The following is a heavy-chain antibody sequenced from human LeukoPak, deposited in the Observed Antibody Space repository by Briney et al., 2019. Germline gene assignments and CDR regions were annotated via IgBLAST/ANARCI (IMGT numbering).Heavy chain of an antibody. CDR1: GFIYRSYV. CDR3: ARGSHPYGMDV. V-gene: IGHV3-48*03. CDR2: ISSSGSTI. J-gene: IGHJ6*04. Sequence: PGGSVTLSCAASGFIYRSYVMNGVRQARGKGLDWVSYISSSGSTIYYADSVKGRFTISIDNAKNSLYLQMNSLRAEDTAVYYCARGSHPYGMDVWGKGTTVTVSS.